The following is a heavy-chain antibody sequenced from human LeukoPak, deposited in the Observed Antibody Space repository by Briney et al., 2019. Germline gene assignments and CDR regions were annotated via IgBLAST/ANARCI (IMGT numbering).Heavy chain of an antibody. CDR1: GGSFSGCY. CDR3: AREGLLTGRRPFDP. D-gene: IGHD3-9*01. V-gene: IGHV4-34*01. Sequence: SETLSLTCAVYGGSFSGCYWIWIRQPPGKGLEWIGEINHSGSTNYNPSLKSRVTISVDTSKNQFSLKLSSVTAADTAVYYCAREGLLTGRRPFDPWGQGTLVTVSS. CDR2: INHSGST. J-gene: IGHJ5*02.